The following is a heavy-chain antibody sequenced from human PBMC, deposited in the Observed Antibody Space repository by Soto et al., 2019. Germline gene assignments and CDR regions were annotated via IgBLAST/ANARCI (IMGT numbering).Heavy chain of an antibody. CDR1: GYTFTSYG. V-gene: IGHV1-18*01. Sequence: GASVKVSCKASGYTFTSYGISWVRQVPGQGLEWMGWISAYNGNTNYAQKLQGRVTMTTDTSTSTAYMELRSLRSDDTAVYYCARRWEVVPAAKRPLFDPCGQRSLDTGSS. D-gene: IGHD2-2*01. J-gene: IGHJ5*02. CDR2: ISAYNGNT. CDR3: ARRWEVVPAAKRPLFDP.